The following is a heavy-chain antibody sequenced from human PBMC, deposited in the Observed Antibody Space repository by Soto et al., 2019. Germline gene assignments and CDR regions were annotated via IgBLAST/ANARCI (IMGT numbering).Heavy chain of an antibody. Sequence: QVQLVESGGGVVQPGRSLRLSCAASGFTFSSYGMHWVRQAPGKGLEWVAVISYDGSNKYYADSVKGRFTISRDNXXNTLYLQMNSLRAEDTAVYYCAKPGSSGHYYSLGYWGQGTLVTVSS. CDR1: GFTFSSYG. CDR2: ISYDGSNK. D-gene: IGHD3-22*01. CDR3: AKPGSSGHYYSLGY. V-gene: IGHV3-30*18. J-gene: IGHJ4*02.